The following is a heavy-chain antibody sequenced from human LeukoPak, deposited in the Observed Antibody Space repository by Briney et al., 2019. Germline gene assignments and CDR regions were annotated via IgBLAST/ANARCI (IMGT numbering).Heavy chain of an antibody. Sequence: SETLSLTCTVSGASITSYYWTWIRQPAGKGLEWLGRIYTSGSTKYSPSLKSRVTMSVDTSKNQFSLKLSSVTAADTAVYYCARLSADSSSSRGFDYWGQGTLVTVSS. CDR3: ARLSADSSSSRGFDY. CDR2: IYTSGST. CDR1: GASITSYY. D-gene: IGHD2-2*01. J-gene: IGHJ4*02. V-gene: IGHV4-4*07.